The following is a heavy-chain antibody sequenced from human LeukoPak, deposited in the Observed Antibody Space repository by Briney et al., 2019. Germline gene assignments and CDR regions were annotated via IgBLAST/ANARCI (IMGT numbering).Heavy chain of an antibody. CDR2: TSSSSTYI. J-gene: IGHJ4*02. Sequence: GGSLRLSCAASGFIFSSYSMNWVRQAPGKGLEWVSSTSSSSTYISYADSMKGRFTISRDNAKNSLYLQMSSLRAEDTAVYYCASDPSAVAETKRFDHWGQGTLVTVSS. CDR3: ASDPSAVAETKRFDH. CDR1: GFIFSSYS. V-gene: IGHV3-21*01. D-gene: IGHD6-19*01.